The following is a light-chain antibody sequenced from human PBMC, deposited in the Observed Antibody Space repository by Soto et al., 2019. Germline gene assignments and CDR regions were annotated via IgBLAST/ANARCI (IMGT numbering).Light chain of an antibody. J-gene: IGKJ5*01. V-gene: IGKV3D-15*01. CDR1: QSVCSSY. CDR2: GAS. CDR3: QQYNSWPPIT. Sequence: EIVLTQSPCTLSLSPGERATLSCRASQSVCSSYFAWYQQKPGQAPRLLIYGASTRATGIPARFSGSGSGTEFTLSISSLQSEDSAVYYCQQYNSWPPITFGQGTRLEIK.